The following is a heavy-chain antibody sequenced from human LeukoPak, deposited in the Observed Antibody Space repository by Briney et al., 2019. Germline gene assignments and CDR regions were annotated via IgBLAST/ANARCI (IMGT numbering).Heavy chain of an antibody. CDR2: ISYDGSNK. CDR1: GFTFSSYA. V-gene: IGHV3-30-3*01. Sequence: GGSLRLSCAASGFTFSSYAMHWVRQAPGKGLEWVAVISYDGSNKYYADSVKGRFTISRDNSKNTLYLQMNSLRAEDTAVYYCARGPSLYGDYSYFQHWGQGTLVTVSS. D-gene: IGHD4-17*01. J-gene: IGHJ1*01. CDR3: ARGPSLYGDYSYFQH.